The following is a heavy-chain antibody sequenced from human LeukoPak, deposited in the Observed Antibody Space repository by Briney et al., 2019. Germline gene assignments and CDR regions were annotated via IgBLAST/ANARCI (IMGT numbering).Heavy chain of an antibody. CDR1: GGSFSGYY. V-gene: IGHV4-34*01. CDR3: ARDRMGYDYVWGSYLDAFDI. Sequence: PSETLSLTCAVYGGSFSGYYWSWIRQPPGKGLEWIGEINHSGSTNYNPSLKSRVTISVDTSKNQFSLKLSSVTAADTAVYYCARDRMGYDYVWGSYLDAFDIWGQGTMVTVSS. D-gene: IGHD3-16*01. CDR2: INHSGST. J-gene: IGHJ3*02.